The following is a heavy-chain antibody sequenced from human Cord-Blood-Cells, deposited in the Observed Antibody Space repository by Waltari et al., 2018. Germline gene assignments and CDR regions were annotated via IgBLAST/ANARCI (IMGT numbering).Heavy chain of an antibody. J-gene: IGHJ3*02. CDR3: ARPTYYDFWSGYYDAFGI. Sequence: QVQLVQSGAEVKKPGASVKVSCKASGYTFTSYGISWVRQAPGQGLEWMGWISAYNGNTNYAQKLQGRVTMTTDTSTGTAYMELRSLRSDDTAVYYCARPTYYDFWSGYYDAFGICGQGTMVTVSS. V-gene: IGHV1-18*01. CDR2: ISAYNGNT. CDR1: GYTFTSYG. D-gene: IGHD3-3*01.